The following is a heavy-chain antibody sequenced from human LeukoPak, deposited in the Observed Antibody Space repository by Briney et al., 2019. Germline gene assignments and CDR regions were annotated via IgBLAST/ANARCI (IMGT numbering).Heavy chain of an antibody. CDR1: GGSISSYY. CDR3: AREGLGDDYGDYLNWGAFDY. Sequence: SETLSLTCTVSGGSISSYYWSWIRQPPGKGLEWIGYIYYSGSTNYNPSLKSRVTISVDTSKNQFSLKLSSVTAADTAVYYCAREGLGDDYGDYLNWGAFDYWGQGTLVTVSS. J-gene: IGHJ4*02. D-gene: IGHD4-17*01. CDR2: IYYSGST. V-gene: IGHV4-59*01.